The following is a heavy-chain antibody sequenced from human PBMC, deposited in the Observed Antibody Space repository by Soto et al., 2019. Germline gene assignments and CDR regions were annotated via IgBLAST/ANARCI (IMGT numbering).Heavy chain of an antibody. D-gene: IGHD2-15*01. Sequence: QVQLVESGGGVVQPGRSLRLSCAASGFTFSSYGRHWVRQAPGKGLEWVAVISYDGSNKYYADSVKGRFTISRDNSKNTLYLQMNSLRAEDTAVYYCAKPRQITSLLLYYFDYWGQGTLVTVSS. CDR3: AKPRQITSLLLYYFDY. V-gene: IGHV3-30*18. CDR1: GFTFSSYG. CDR2: ISYDGSNK. J-gene: IGHJ4*02.